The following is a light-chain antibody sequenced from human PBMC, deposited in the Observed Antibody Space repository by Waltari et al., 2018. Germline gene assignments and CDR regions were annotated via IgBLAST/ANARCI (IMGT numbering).Light chain of an antibody. CDR2: KDT. Sequence: HELTQPSSVSVSPGQTARITCSGDVLANKYARWFQQKSGQAPMLVIYKDTERPSGVPERFSGSSSGTTVTWTITGAQTEDEADYYCYSAADNNPVVFGGGTKLTVL. CDR3: YSAADNNPVV. CDR1: VLANKY. V-gene: IGLV3-27*01. J-gene: IGLJ3*02.